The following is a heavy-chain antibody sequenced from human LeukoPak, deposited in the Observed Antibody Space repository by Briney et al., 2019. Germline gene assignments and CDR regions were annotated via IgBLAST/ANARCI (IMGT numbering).Heavy chain of an antibody. CDR1: GGSISSGGYS. D-gene: IGHD1-26*01. V-gene: IGHV4-30-2*01. CDR3: ARGGKVGATVWFDP. J-gene: IGHJ5*02. CDR2: IYHSGST. Sequence: PSETLSLTCAVSGGSISSGGYSWSWIRQPPGKGLEWIGYIYHSGSTYYNPSLKSRVTISVDRSKNQFSLKLSSVTAADTAVYYCARGGKVGATVWFDPWGQGTLVTVSS.